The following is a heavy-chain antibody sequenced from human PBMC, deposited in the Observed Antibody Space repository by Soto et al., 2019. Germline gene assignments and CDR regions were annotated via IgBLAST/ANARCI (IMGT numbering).Heavy chain of an antibody. D-gene: IGHD2-2*01. CDR3: ARLRRAYCSSTSCSFNNWFDP. CDR1: GGSFSGYY. J-gene: IGHJ5*02. Sequence: PSETLSLTCAVXGGSFSGYYWSWIRQPPGKGLEWIGEINHSGSTNYNPSLKSRVTISVDTSKNQFSLKLSSVTAADTAVYYCARLRRAYCSSTSCSFNNWFDPWGQGTLVTVSS. CDR2: INHSGST. V-gene: IGHV4-34*01.